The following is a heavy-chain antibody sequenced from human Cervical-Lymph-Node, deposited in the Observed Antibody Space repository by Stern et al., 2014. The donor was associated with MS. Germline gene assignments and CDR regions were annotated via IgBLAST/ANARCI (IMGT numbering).Heavy chain of an antibody. J-gene: IGHJ3*02. CDR2: IVVGSGNT. Sequence: VQLVQSGPEVKKPGTSVKVSCKASGFTFTSSAVQWVRQARGQRLEWIGWIVVGSGNTTYAQKFQERVTITRDMSTSTAYMELSSLRSEDTAVYYCAAEPMYYSDSVGAFDIWGQGTMVTVSS. CDR3: AAEPMYYSDSVGAFDI. V-gene: IGHV1-58*01. CDR1: GFTFTSSA. D-gene: IGHD3-22*01.